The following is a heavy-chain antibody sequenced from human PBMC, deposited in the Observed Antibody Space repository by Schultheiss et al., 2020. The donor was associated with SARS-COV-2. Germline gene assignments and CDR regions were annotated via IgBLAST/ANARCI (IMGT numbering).Heavy chain of an antibody. V-gene: IGHV4-59*08. CDR3: ARQRGYFDY. Sequence: SQTLSLTCTVSGGSISSYYWSWIRQPPGKGLEWIGSIYYSGSTYYNPSLKSRVTISVDTSKNQFSLKLSSVTAADTAVYYCARQRGYFDYWGQGTLVTVSS. D-gene: IGHD3-16*01. CDR2: IYYSGST. J-gene: IGHJ4*02. CDR1: GGSISSYY.